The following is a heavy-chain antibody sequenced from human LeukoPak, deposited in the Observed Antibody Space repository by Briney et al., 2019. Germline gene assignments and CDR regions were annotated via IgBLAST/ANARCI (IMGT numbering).Heavy chain of an antibody. CDR2: ISGSGGST. D-gene: IGHD4-17*01. V-gene: IGHV3-23*01. CDR3: AKSVESAVTTNPYFDY. Sequence: HPGGSLRLSCAASGFTFSDYAMSWVRQALGKGLKWVSVISGSGGSTYNVDPVKGRFTISRDNPKNTLYLQMNSLRAEDTAVYYCAKSVESAVTTNPYFDYWGQGILVTVSS. J-gene: IGHJ4*02. CDR1: GFTFSDYA.